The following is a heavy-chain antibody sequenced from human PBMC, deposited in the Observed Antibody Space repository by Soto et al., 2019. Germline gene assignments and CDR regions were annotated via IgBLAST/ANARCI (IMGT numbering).Heavy chain of an antibody. V-gene: IGHV3-23*01. D-gene: IGHD6-25*01. Sequence: EVQLLESGGDLVQPGGSLRLSCVASGFSFNNYAMSWVRQAPGKGLEWVSAISGSGATTYYAESVKGRFTISRDNSKNSIYLQMNSLRAEDTAVYYCAKFLVVTGGSGGWPCYFDCWGQGSLVTVSS. J-gene: IGHJ4*02. CDR2: ISGSGATT. CDR1: GFSFNNYA. CDR3: AKFLVVTGGSGGWPCYFDC.